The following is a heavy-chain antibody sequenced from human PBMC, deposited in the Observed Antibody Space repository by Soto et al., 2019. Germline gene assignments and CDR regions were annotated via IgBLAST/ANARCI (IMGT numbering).Heavy chain of an antibody. Sequence: PGGSLRLSCAASGFTFSSYSMNWVRQAPGKGLEWVSSISSSSSYIYYADSVKGRFTISRDNAKNSLYLQMNSLRAEDTAVYYCAREPMPIQLWTTERYYFDYWGQGTLVTVSS. J-gene: IGHJ4*02. V-gene: IGHV3-21*01. CDR1: GFTFSSYS. CDR3: AREPMPIQLWTTERYYFDY. CDR2: ISSSSSYI. D-gene: IGHD5-18*01.